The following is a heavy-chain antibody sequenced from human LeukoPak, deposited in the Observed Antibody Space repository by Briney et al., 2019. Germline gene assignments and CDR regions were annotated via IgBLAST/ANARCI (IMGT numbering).Heavy chain of an antibody. J-gene: IGHJ4*02. CDR1: GYTFTGYY. Sequence: GASVKVSCKASGYTFTGYYMHWVRQAPGQGLEWMGWINPNSGGTNYAQKFQGRVTITTDESTSTAYMELSSLRSEDTAVYYCARARYGYSYKAPLDYWGQGTLVTVSS. V-gene: IGHV1-2*02. CDR3: ARARYGYSYKAPLDY. CDR2: INPNSGGT. D-gene: IGHD5-18*01.